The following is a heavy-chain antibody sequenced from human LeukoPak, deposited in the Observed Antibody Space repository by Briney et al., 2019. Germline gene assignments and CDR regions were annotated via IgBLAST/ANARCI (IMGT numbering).Heavy chain of an antibody. CDR2: IYYSGST. D-gene: IGHD1-26*01. V-gene: IGHV4-59*01. CDR3: ARAIRGIVGATGIFDY. CDR1: GGSISSYY. Sequence: SETLSLTCTVSGGSISSYYWSWIRQPPGKGLEWIGYIYYSGSTNYNPSLKSRVTISVDTSKNQFSLKLSSVTAADTAVYYCARAIRGIVGATGIFDYWGQGTLVTVSS. J-gene: IGHJ4*02.